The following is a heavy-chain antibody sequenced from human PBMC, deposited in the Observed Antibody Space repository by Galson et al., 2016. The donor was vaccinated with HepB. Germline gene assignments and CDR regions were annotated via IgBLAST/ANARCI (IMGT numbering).Heavy chain of an antibody. J-gene: IGHJ6*02. CDR2: ISYDATTR. CDR3: AKEPAPLGAAYAGATDV. Sequence: SLRLSCAASGFTFSTYGMHWVRQAPGKGLEWVAVISYDATTRYYADSVKGRFTISRDDSKNTLFQQMNSLRGEDTAVYYCAKEPAPLGAAYAGATDVWGQGTTVTVAS. V-gene: IGHV3-30*18. CDR1: GFTFSTYG. D-gene: IGHD1-26*01.